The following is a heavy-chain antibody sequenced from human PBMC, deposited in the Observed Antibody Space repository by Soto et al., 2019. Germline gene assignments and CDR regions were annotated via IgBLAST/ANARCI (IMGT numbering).Heavy chain of an antibody. V-gene: IGHV3-30-3*01. Sequence: GGSLRLSCAASGFTFSSYAMHWVRQAPGKGLEWVAVISYDGSNKYYADSVKGRFTISRDNAKNTLYLQMNSLRAEDTAVYYCARDGGLLDSSSPRGGGNSDYYYYYMDVWGKGTTVTVSS. CDR1: GFTFSSYA. CDR3: ARDGGLLDSSSPRGGGNSDYYYYYMDV. J-gene: IGHJ6*03. CDR2: ISYDGSNK. D-gene: IGHD6-6*01.